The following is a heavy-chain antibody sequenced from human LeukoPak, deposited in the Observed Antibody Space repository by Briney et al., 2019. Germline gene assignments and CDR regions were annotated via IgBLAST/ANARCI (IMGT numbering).Heavy chain of an antibody. CDR1: GGTFSNYA. D-gene: IGHD5-12*01. CDR2: RIPIFPAP. CDR3: AGYDA. V-gene: IGHV1-69*05. J-gene: IGHJ5*02. Sequence: GSSVKLTCKASGGTFSNYAINWVRQAPGQGLECMGGRIPIFPAPNYAPKFRGRVSISTDEATSTAYMELNSLTSEDTAFYYCAGYDAWGQGTLVTVSS.